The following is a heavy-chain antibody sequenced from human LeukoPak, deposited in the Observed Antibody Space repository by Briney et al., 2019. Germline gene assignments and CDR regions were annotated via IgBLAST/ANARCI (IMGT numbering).Heavy chain of an antibody. CDR1: GGSISSGSYY. CDR3: AREWAADYDFWTGWFDP. V-gene: IGHV4-61*02. J-gene: IGHJ5*02. D-gene: IGHD3-3*01. CDR2: IYTSGST. Sequence: PSETLSLTCTVSGGSISSGSYYWSWIRQPAGKGLEWIGRIYTSGSTNYNPSLKSRVTISVDTSKNQFSLKLSSVTAADTAVYYCAREWAADYDFWTGWFDPWAREPWSPSPQ.